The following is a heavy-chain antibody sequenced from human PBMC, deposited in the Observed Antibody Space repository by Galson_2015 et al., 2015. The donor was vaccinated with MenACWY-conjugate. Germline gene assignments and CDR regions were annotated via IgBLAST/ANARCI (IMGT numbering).Heavy chain of an antibody. CDR1: GFTFTDFW. J-gene: IGHJ4*02. Sequence: SLRLSCAASGFTFTDFWMSWVRQAPGKGLEWVANIKEDGSVKYYLDSVRGRFTISRDNAKNSLYLQMNSLRAEDTAVYYCARDRSYALDYWGQGTLVTVSS. CDR3: ARDRSYALDY. V-gene: IGHV3-7*01. D-gene: IGHD3-16*01. CDR2: IKEDGSVK.